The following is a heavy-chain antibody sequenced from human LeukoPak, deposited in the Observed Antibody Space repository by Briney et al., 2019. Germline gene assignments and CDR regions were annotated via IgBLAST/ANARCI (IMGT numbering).Heavy chain of an antibody. CDR1: GFTFSNAW. V-gene: IGHV3-15*01. J-gene: IGHJ5*02. CDR2: IKSKTDGGTT. D-gene: IGHD1-1*01. Sequence: GGSLRLSCAASGFTFSNAWMSWVRQAPGKGLEWVGRIKSKTDGGTTDYAAPVTGRFTISRDDSKNTLYLQMNSLKTEDTAVYYCTTSPNWNDGSVGPFDPWGQGTLVTVSS. CDR3: TTSPNWNDGSVGPFDP.